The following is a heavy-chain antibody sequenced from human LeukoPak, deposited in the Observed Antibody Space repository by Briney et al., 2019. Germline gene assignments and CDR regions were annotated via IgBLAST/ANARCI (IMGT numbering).Heavy chain of an antibody. Sequence: ETLSLTCAVYGGSFSGYYWSWVRQAPGKGLEWVANIKKDGSEKYYVDSVKGRFTISRDNAKNSLYLQMNSLRAEDTAVYYCARAYYDFWSGYHWFDPWGQGTLVTVSS. CDR1: GGSFSGYY. J-gene: IGHJ5*02. CDR2: IKKDGSEK. CDR3: ARAYYDFWSGYHWFDP. V-gene: IGHV3-7*01. D-gene: IGHD3-3*01.